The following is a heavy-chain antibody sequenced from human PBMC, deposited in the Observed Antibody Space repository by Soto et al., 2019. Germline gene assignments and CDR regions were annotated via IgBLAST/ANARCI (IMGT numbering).Heavy chain of an antibody. D-gene: IGHD2-15*01. CDR1: GLAFSSYW. CDR3: ARGWWPLPSPQVS. J-gene: IGHJ5*02. V-gene: IGHV3-7*05. CDR2: IKQDGSDK. Sequence: GGSLRLSCAASGLAFSSYWMSWVRQAPGKGLEWVANIKQDGSDKYYVDSVKGRFTISRDNAKNSLYLQMTNLRAEDTAVYECARGWWPLPSPQVSWCQGAPVTVSS.